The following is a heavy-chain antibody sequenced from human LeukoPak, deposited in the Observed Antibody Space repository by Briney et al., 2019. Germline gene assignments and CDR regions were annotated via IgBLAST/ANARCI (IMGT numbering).Heavy chain of an antibody. CDR3: ARGPYYGDRADFLDS. D-gene: IGHD4-17*01. Sequence: GGSLRLSCAASGFTFSSHWMTWVRQAPGKGLEWVAGIKQGGAEKYYADSVKGRFTVSRDNAKNSLYLQINSLSADDTAVYFCARGPYYGDRADFLDSWGRGTKVTVSS. V-gene: IGHV3-7*01. CDR1: GFTFSSHW. J-gene: IGHJ4*02. CDR2: IKQGGAEK.